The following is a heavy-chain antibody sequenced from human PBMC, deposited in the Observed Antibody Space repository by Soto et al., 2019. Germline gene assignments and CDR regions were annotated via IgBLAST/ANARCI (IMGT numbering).Heavy chain of an antibody. Sequence: VQRNESGPGLMKPSQTLTLTCTVSGPAIRSGGYYWRLIRQHPCRVLELIGYIFYSGSTYYYLSLKNRVTIPVDTSKNQFTLKLSSGTAADTAVYYCARISCIYVNNWVFPWVPGTLLTVS. J-gene: IGHJ5*02. CDR2: IFYSGST. CDR3: ARISCIYVNNWVFP. D-gene: IGHD2-15*01. V-gene: IGHV4-31*03. CDR1: GPAIRSGGYY.